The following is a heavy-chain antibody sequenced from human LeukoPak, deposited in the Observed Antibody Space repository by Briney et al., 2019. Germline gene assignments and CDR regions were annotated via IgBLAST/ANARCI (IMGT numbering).Heavy chain of an antibody. CDR1: GGTFSSYA. J-gene: IGHJ3*02. Sequence: SVTVSCKASGGTFSSYAISWVRQAPGQGLEWMGGIIPIFGTANYAQKFQGRVTITADESTSTAYMELSSLRSEDTAVYYCARGRELLSAFDIWGQGTMVTVSS. CDR3: ARGRELLSAFDI. V-gene: IGHV1-69*13. D-gene: IGHD1-26*01. CDR2: IIPIFGTA.